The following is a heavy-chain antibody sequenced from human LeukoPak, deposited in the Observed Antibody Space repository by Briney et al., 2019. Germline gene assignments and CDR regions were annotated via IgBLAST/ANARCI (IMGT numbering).Heavy chain of an antibody. CDR1: GYTLTELS. CDR3: ATPGSSGWYRAFDI. CDR2: FDPEDGET. D-gene: IGHD6-19*01. J-gene: IGHJ3*02. Sequence: ASVKVSCTVSGYTLTELSMHWVRQAPGKGLEWMGGFDPEDGETIYAQKFQGRVTMTEDTSTDTAYMELSSLRSEDTAVYYCATPGSSGWYRAFDIWGQGTMVTVSS. V-gene: IGHV1-24*01.